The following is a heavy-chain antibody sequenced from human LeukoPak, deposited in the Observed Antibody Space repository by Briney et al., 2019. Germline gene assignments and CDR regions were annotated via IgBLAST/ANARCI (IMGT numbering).Heavy chain of an antibody. J-gene: IGHJ5*02. Sequence: SKTLSLTCTVSGGSISSSSYYWGWIRQPPGKGLEWIGSIYYSGSTYYNPSLKSRVTISVDTSKNQFSLKLSSVTAADTAVYYCARSPAGGSSSWYWFDPWGQGILVTASS. CDR2: IYYSGST. CDR3: ARSPAGGSSSWYWFDP. V-gene: IGHV4-39*01. CDR1: GGSISSSSYY. D-gene: IGHD6-13*01.